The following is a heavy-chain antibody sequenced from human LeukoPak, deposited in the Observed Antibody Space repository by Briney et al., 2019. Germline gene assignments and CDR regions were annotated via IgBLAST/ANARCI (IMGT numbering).Heavy chain of an antibody. CDR2: IFYSGSA. J-gene: IGHJ6*03. CDR3: ARGGIAAPGYYYYYYMDV. V-gene: IGHV4-39*07. D-gene: IGHD6-13*01. CDR1: GDSISSTSYY. Sequence: SETLSLTCIVSGDSISSTSYYWAWIRQPPGKGLEWIGMIFYSGSAYYTPSLRGRVTLSVDTSRNQFSLKLTSVTAADTAVYYCARGGIAAPGYYYYYYMDVWGKGTTVTVSS.